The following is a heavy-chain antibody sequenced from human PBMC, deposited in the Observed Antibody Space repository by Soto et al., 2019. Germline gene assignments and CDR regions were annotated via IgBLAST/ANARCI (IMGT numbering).Heavy chain of an antibody. J-gene: IGHJ1*01. CDR1: GFTFSTYA. V-gene: IGHV3-23*01. CDR2: IRASGSST. CDR3: EKGREAPEYFQH. Sequence: EVQLLESGGGLVQPGGSLRLSCAASGFTFSTYAMSWVRQAPGKGLEWVSLIRASGSSTYYADSVKGRFTISRDNSKNTLNLQMNSLRAEDTAVYYCEKGREAPEYFQHWGLGTLVTVSS.